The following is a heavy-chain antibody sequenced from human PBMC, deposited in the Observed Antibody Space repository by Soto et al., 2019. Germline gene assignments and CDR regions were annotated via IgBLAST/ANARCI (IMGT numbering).Heavy chain of an antibody. J-gene: IGHJ4*02. CDR3: ARGRYGDY. Sequence: QVHLVQSGAEVKKPGASVKVSCKGSGYAFTTYGITWVRQAPGRGLEWMGWISAHNGNTNYAQKLQGRVTVTRDTSTSTAYMELRSTRSDDTAVYYCARGRYGDYWGQGALVTVSS. CDR2: ISAHNGNT. D-gene: IGHD1-1*01. V-gene: IGHV1-18*01. CDR1: GYAFTTYG.